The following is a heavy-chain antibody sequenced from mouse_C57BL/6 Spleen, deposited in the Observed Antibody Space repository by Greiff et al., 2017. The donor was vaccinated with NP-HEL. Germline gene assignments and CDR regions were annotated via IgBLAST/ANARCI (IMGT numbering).Heavy chain of an antibody. CDR3: ARSGYDYGYYFDY. J-gene: IGHJ2*01. CDR2: ISYDGSN. CDR1: GYSITSGYY. Sequence: EVKLQESGPGLVKPSQSLSLTCSVTGYSITSGYYWNWIRQFPGNKLEWMGYISYDGSNNYNPSLKNRISITRDTSKNQFFLKLNSVTTEDTATYYCARSGYDYGYYFDYWGQGTTLTVSS. D-gene: IGHD2-4*01. V-gene: IGHV3-6*01.